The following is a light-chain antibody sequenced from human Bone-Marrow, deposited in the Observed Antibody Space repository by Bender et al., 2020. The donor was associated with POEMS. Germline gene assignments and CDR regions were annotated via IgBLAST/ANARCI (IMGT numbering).Light chain of an antibody. CDR1: ISNIGTNF. CDR3: ATWDDRLNGPNWM. V-gene: IGLV1-47*01. J-gene: IGLJ3*02. Sequence: QSVLTQPPSASGTPGQRVSISCSGTISNIGTNFVYWYQQLPGTAPKLLIYRNYQRPSGVPDRFSGSKSGTSASLAISGLRSEDEAHYYCATWDDRLNGPNWMFGGGTKLTVL. CDR2: RNY.